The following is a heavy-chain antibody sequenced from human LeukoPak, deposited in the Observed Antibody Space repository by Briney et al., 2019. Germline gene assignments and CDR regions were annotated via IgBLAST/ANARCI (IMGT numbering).Heavy chain of an antibody. CDR3: ARDVGYDLGY. V-gene: IGHV3-48*02. CDR2: ISSSSSTL. D-gene: IGHD5-12*01. J-gene: IGHJ4*02. CDR1: GFTFSSYS. Sequence: PGGSLRLSCAASGFTFSSYSMNWVRQAPGKGLEWVSYISSSSSTLYHADSVKGRFTISRDNAKNSLYLQMTSLRDEDTAVYYCARDVGYDLGYWGQGTLVTVSS.